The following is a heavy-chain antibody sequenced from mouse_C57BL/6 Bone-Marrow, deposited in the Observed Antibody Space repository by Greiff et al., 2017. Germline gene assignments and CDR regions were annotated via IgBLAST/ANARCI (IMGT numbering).Heavy chain of an antibody. CDR3: ARKGEYYPFDY. D-gene: IGHD1-1*01. J-gene: IGHJ2*01. CDR1: GYTFTNYW. V-gene: IGHV1-63*01. Sequence: QVQLKESGAELVRPGTSVKMSCKASGYTFTNYWIGWAKQRPGHGLAWIGDIYPGGGYTNYNEKFKGKATLTADKSSSTAYMQFSSLTSEDSAIYYCARKGEYYPFDYWGQGTTLTVSS. CDR2: IYPGGGYT.